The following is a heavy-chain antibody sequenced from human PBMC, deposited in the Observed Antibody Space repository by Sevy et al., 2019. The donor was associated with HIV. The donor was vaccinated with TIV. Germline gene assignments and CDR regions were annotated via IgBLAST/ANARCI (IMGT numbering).Heavy chain of an antibody. CDR2: ISSAGSNK. Sequence: GESLKISCAASGLTFSSHAMHWVRQAPGKGLEWVAVISSAGSNKYYAVSVKGRFTISRDNPKNTLYLQMNSLRPEDTAVYYCTRDAGYSIAWSPSDYWGQGTLVTVSS. D-gene: IGHD6-19*01. CDR1: GLTFSSHA. CDR3: TRDAGYSIAWSPSDY. J-gene: IGHJ4*02. V-gene: IGHV3-30-3*01.